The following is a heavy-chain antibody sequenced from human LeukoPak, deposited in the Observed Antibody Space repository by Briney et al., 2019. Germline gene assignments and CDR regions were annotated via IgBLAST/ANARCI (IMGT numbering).Heavy chain of an antibody. CDR1: GFTFSSYS. D-gene: IGHD2-2*01. CDR2: ISSSSSYI. V-gene: IGHV3-21*01. CDR3: ARSLNRYCSSTSCYSPSGWFDP. Sequence: PGGSLRLSCAASGFTFSSYSMNWVRQAPGKGLEWVSSISSSSSYIYYADSVKGRFTISRDNAKNSLYLQMNSLRAEDTAVYYCARSLNRYCSSTSCYSPSGWFDPWGQGTLVTVSS. J-gene: IGHJ5*02.